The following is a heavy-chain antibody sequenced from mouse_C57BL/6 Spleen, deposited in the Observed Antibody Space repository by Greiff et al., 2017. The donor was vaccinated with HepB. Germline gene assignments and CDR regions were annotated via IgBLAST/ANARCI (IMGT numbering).Heavy chain of an antibody. V-gene: IGHV1-82*01. J-gene: IGHJ4*01. CDR2: IYPGDGDT. D-gene: IGHD4-1*01. CDR3: ARKVGLGLYAMDY. Sequence: VQLQQSGPELVKPGASVKISCKASGYAFSSSWMNWVKQRPGKGLEWIGRIYPGDGDTNYNGKFKGKATLTADKSSSTAYMQLSSLTSEDSAVYFCARKVGLGLYAMDYWGQGTSVTVSS. CDR1: GYAFSSSW.